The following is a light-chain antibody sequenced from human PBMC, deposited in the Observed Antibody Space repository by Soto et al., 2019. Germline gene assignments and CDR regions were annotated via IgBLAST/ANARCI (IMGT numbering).Light chain of an antibody. CDR1: SNDVGGCNY. Sequence: QSALTQPPSASGSPGQSVTISCTGTSNDVGGCNYVSWYQQHPGKAPKLMIYEVNKRPSGVPDRFSGSKSGNTASLTVSGLQAEDEADYYCTSYAGSNKLGVFGTGTKLTVL. J-gene: IGLJ1*01. V-gene: IGLV2-8*01. CDR3: TSYAGSNKLGV. CDR2: EVN.